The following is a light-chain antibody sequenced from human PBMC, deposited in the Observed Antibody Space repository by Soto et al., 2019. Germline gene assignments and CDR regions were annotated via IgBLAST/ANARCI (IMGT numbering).Light chain of an antibody. J-gene: IGLJ1*01. CDR3: QSYDSSLSGYV. CDR1: VSKIGAGYD. V-gene: IGLV1-40*01. Sequence: QCLLTQPPSVSGAPGQRFTISCTGSVSKIGAGYDVHWYQQLPGTAPKLLIFANIIRPSGVPDRFSGSKSGASASLAITGLRAEDEADYYCQSYDSSLSGYVFGTGTKVTVL. CDR2: ANI.